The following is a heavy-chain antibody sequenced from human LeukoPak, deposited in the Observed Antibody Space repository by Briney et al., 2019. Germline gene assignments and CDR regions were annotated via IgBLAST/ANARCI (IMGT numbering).Heavy chain of an antibody. V-gene: IGHV4-31*03. CDR2: IYYSGST. J-gene: IGHJ5*02. CDR3: ARDVPLAGYSYGGFDP. D-gene: IGHD5-18*01. Sequence: SETLSLTCTVSGGSISSGGYYWSWIRQHPGKGLEWIGYIYYSGSTYYNPSLKSRVTISVDTSKNQFSLKLSSVTAADTAVYYSARDVPLAGYSYGGFDPWGQGTLVTVSS. CDR1: GGSISSGGYY.